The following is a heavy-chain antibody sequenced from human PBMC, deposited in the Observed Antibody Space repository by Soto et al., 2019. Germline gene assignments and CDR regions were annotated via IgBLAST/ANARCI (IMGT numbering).Heavy chain of an antibody. D-gene: IGHD2-15*01. V-gene: IGHV3-48*01. J-gene: IGHJ5*02. CDR1: GFTFSTYS. CDR3: ARDGCSGSNCLNWFDP. CDR2: ISISSNTI. Sequence: GGSLRLSCAASGFTFSTYSMNWVRQAPGKGLEWVSCISISSNTIYYADSVRGRFTISRDNAKNSLYLQMNSLRAEDTAVYYCARDGCSGSNCLNWFDPWGQGTLVTVSS.